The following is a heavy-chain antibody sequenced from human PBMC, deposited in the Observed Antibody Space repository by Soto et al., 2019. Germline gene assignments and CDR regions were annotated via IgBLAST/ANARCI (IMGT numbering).Heavy chain of an antibody. CDR3: ARDFYGDYVN. D-gene: IGHD4-17*01. Sequence: EVHLVESGGGLVKPGGSLRLSCSASGFTFNTYDMNWVRQAPGKGLEWVSFISGTSSYIYYADSVKGRFTISRDNAKSSLYLQMNSLRAEDTAVYYCARDFYGDYVNWGQGALVTVAS. J-gene: IGHJ4*02. CDR2: ISGTSSYI. CDR1: GFTFNTYD. V-gene: IGHV3-21*01.